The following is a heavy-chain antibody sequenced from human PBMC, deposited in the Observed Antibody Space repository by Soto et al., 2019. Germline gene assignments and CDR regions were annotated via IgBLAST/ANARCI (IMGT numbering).Heavy chain of an antibody. CDR2: ISVSGGST. CDR3: ATYEPEHPIFNYYYGMDV. V-gene: IGHV3-23*01. CDR1: GFTFSSYA. Sequence: GGSLRLSCAASGFTFSSYAMSWVRQAPGKGLEWVSAISVSGGSTYYADSVKGRFTISRDNYKNTLYLQMNSLRAEDTAVYYCATYEPEHPIFNYYYGMDVRGQGTTVTVSS. J-gene: IGHJ6*02. D-gene: IGHD1-1*01.